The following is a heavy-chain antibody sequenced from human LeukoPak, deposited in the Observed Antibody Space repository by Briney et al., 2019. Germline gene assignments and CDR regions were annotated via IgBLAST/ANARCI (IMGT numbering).Heavy chain of an antibody. J-gene: IGHJ6*03. V-gene: IGHV4-59*12. CDR2: IYYSGST. CDR3: ARSRQYYDFWSGYKPYYYYMDV. Sequence: SETLSLTCTVSGGSISSYYWSWIRQPPGKGLEWIGYIYYSGSTNYNPSLKSRVTISVDTSKNQFSLKLSSVTAADTAVYYCARSRQYYDFWSGYKPYYYYMDVWGKGTTVTVSS. CDR1: GGSISSYY. D-gene: IGHD3-3*01.